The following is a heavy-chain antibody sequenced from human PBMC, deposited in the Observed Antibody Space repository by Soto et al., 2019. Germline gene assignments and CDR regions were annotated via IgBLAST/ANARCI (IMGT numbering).Heavy chain of an antibody. D-gene: IGHD6-19*01. Sequence: GGSLSLSCAASGFTFSSSDMHWVRQGSGRGLEWVSAIGAGGDTYYADVVKGRFTISRENAKNSLFLQMNTLTAGDTAVYYCAREVWDGQNTGWYLDNWGQGTLVTVSS. CDR3: AREVWDGQNTGWYLDN. J-gene: IGHJ4*02. CDR1: GFTFSSSD. V-gene: IGHV3-13*01. CDR2: IGAGGDT.